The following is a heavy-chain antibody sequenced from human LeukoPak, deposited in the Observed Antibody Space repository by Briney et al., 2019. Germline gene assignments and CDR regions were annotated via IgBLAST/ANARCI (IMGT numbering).Heavy chain of an antibody. J-gene: IGHJ6*02. CDR3: ARGNCGGDCYSVYGMDV. CDR2: IKQDGSEK. D-gene: IGHD2-21*02. CDR1: GFTFSSYW. V-gene: IGHV3-7*03. Sequence: GGSLRLSCAASGFTFSSYWMSWVRQAPGKGLEWVANIKQDGSEKYYVDPVKGRFTISRDNAKNSLYLQMNSLRAEDTAVYYCARGNCGGDCYSVYGMDVWGQGTTVTVSS.